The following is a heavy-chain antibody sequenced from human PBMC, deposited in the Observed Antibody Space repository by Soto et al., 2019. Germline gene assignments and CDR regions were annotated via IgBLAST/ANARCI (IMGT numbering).Heavy chain of an antibody. J-gene: IGHJ6*02. Sequence: ASVKVSCKASGGTFSSYAISWVRQAPGQGLEWMGGIIPIFGTANYAQKFQGRVTITADESTSTAYMELSSLRSEDTAVYYCAREYCSGGSCYSREGYYYGMDVWGQGTTVTVSS. CDR1: GGTFSSYA. V-gene: IGHV1-69*13. CDR3: AREYCSGGSCYSREGYYYGMDV. CDR2: IIPIFGTA. D-gene: IGHD2-15*01.